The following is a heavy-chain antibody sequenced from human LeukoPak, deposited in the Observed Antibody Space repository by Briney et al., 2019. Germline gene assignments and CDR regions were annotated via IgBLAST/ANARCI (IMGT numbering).Heavy chain of an antibody. CDR1: GYSFISYW. CDR3: ARHSGPYGRSDY. J-gene: IGHJ4*02. CDR2: IYPGDSDT. V-gene: IGHV5-51*01. D-gene: IGHD2-15*01. Sequence: GESLKISCKGSGYSFISYWIGWVRQMPGKGLEWMGIIYPGDSDTRYSPSFQGQVIISADKSIYTAYLQWSSPKASDTAMYYCARHSGPYGRSDYWGQGTLVTVSS.